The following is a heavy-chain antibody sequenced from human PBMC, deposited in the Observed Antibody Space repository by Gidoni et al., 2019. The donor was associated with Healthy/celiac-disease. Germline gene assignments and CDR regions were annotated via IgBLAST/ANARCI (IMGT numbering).Heavy chain of an antibody. J-gene: IGHJ1*01. V-gene: IGHV3-33*01. CDR1: GFPFSSYG. CDR2: IWYDGSNK. Sequence: QVQLVESGGGVVQPGRSLRLSCAASGFPFSSYGMHWVRQAPGKGLEWVAVIWYDGSNKYYADSVKGRFIISRDNSKNTLFLQMNSLRAEDTAVYYCARSKATSWYFQHWGQGTLVTVSS. CDR3: ARSKATSWYFQH.